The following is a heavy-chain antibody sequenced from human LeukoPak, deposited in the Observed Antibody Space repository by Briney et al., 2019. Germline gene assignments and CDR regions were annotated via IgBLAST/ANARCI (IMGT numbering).Heavy chain of an antibody. D-gene: IGHD6-19*01. V-gene: IGHV3-48*04. CDR2: ISSSSSTI. CDR1: GFTFSSYS. Sequence: SGGSLRLSCAASGFTFSSYSMNWVRQAPGKGLEWVSYISSSSSTIYYADSVKGRFTISRDNAKNSLYLQMNSLRAEDTAVYYCARGIAVAGTGAPDYWGQGTLVTVSS. CDR3: ARGIAVAGTGAPDY. J-gene: IGHJ4*02.